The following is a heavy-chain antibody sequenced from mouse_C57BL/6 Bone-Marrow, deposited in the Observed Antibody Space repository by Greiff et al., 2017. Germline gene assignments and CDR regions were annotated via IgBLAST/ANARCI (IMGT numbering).Heavy chain of an antibody. J-gene: IGHJ1*01. V-gene: IGHV1S56*01. D-gene: IGHD1-1*01. CDR2: IFPGDGRT. Sequence: VQLQQSGADLVKPGASLKLSCKASDYTFTNYDIHWVRQRPEQGLEWIGWIFPGDGRTEYNERFKGKATLTADKSSSTAYMQLSRLTSEESAVYFCGRSPAYGSRWYLDVWGAGTTVTVSS. CDR1: DYTFTNYD. CDR3: GRSPAYGSRWYLDV.